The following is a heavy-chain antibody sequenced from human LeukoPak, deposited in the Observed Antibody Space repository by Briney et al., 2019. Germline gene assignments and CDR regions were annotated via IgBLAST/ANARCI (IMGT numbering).Heavy chain of an antibody. D-gene: IGHD4-11*01. V-gene: IGHV3-33*06. CDR1: GFIFNHHA. CDR2: IWSDKSNR. CDR3: AKDAQRGFDYSNSLEF. J-gene: IGHJ4*02. Sequence: PGGSLRLSCAASGFIFNHHAMHWVRQAPGKGLEWVAVIWSDKSNRFYADSVRGRFTISRDDSRKTVYLQMEGMTAEDTAIYYCAKDAQRGFDYSNSLEFWGQGALVTVAS.